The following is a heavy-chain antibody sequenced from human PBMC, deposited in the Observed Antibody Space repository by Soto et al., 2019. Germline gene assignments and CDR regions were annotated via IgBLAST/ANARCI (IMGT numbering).Heavy chain of an antibody. CDR1: GLTVSSSY. J-gene: IGHJ3*02. Sequence: PGGSLRLSCAASGLTVSSSYMSWVRQAPGKGLERVSVIYSGGSTYYADSVRGRFTISRDNSKNTLYLQMNSLRAEDTAVYYCARDVLLDIWGQGTMVTVSS. V-gene: IGHV3-66*01. CDR3: ARDVLLDI. CDR2: IYSGGST.